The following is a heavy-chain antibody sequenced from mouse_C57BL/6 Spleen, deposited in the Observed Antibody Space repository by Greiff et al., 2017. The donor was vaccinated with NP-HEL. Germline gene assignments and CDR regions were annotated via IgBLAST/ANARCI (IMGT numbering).Heavy chain of an antibody. CDR2: ISYDGSN. CDR3: ARWDDYDYYAMDY. J-gene: IGHJ4*01. V-gene: IGHV3-6*01. Sequence: EVKLQESGPGLVKPSQSLSLTCSVTGYSITSGYYWNWIRQFPGNKLEWMGYISYDGSNNYNPSLKNRISITRDTSKNQFFLKLNSVTTEDTATYYCARWDDYDYYAMDYWGQGTSVTVSS. D-gene: IGHD2-4*01. CDR1: GYSITSGYY.